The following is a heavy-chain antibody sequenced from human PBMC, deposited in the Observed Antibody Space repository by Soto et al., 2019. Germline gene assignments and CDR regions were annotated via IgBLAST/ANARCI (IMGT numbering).Heavy chain of an antibody. CDR3: AREGSYGWYDC. J-gene: IGHJ5*01. V-gene: IGHV1-18*01. D-gene: IGHD2-15*01. CDR2: ISGYNGNA. CDR1: GYTFSSHG. Sequence: ASVKVSCKXSGYTFSSHGIIWVRQAPGQGLEWMGWISGYNGNAKYAQRFQGRVTMTTDTSTSTVYMDLRSLGSDDSAVYYCAREGSYGWYDCWGQGTLVTVSS.